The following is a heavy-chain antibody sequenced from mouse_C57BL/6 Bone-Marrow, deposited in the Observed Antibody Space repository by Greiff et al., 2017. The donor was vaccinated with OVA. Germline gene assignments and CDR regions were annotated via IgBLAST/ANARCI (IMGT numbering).Heavy chain of an antibody. D-gene: IGHD1-1*01. Sequence: EVKLMESGGGLVQPGGSLKLSCAASGFTFSDYGMAWVRQAPRKGPEWVAFISNLAYSIYYADTVTGRFTISRENAKNTLYLEMSSLRSEDTAMYYCARGYGSDYAMDYWGQGTSVTVSS. CDR3: ARGYGSDYAMDY. J-gene: IGHJ4*01. CDR2: ISNLAYSI. V-gene: IGHV5-15*01. CDR1: GFTFSDYG.